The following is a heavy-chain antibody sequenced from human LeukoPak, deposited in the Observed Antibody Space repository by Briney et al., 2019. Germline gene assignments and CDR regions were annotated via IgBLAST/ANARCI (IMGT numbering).Heavy chain of an antibody. J-gene: IGHJ5*02. D-gene: IGHD2-15*01. CDR2: IRSKAYGGTT. CDR3: TRDSGPIYCSGGSCYAGWFDP. V-gene: IGHV3-49*03. Sequence: PGGSLRLSCTASGFTFGDYAMSWFRQAPGKGLEWVGFIRSKAYGGTTEYAASAKGRFTISRDDSKSIAYLQMNSLKTEDTAVYYCTRDSGPIYCSGGSCYAGWFDPWGQGTLVTVSS. CDR1: GFTFGDYA.